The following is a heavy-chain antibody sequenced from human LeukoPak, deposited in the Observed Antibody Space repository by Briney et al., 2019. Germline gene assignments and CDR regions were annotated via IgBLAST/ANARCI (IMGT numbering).Heavy chain of an antibody. V-gene: IGHV1-24*01. J-gene: IGHJ6*03. CDR3: ARDAYLVRAYSSSFYYYYMDV. CDR2: FDPEDGET. D-gene: IGHD6-6*01. Sequence: ASVKVSCKVSGYTLTELSMHWVRQAPGKGLGWMGGFDPEDGETIYAQKFQGRVTMTEDTSTDTAYMELSSLRSEDTAVYYCARDAYLVRAYSSSFYYYYMDVWGKGTTVTVSS. CDR1: GYTLTELS.